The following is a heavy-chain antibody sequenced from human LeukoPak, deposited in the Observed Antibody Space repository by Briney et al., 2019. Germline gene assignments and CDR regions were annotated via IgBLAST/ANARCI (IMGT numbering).Heavy chain of an antibody. CDR2: IKQEGSEK. Sequence: PGGSLRLSCAASGFTFSSFWMSWVRQAPGKGLEWVANIKQEGSEKYYVGSVKGRFTISRDDARNSLYLQMNSLRAEDTAVYFCARGFELDDGGQGTRVTV. D-gene: IGHD2-2*03. CDR1: GFTFSSFW. CDR3: ARGFELDD. V-gene: IGHV3-7*01. J-gene: IGHJ1*01.